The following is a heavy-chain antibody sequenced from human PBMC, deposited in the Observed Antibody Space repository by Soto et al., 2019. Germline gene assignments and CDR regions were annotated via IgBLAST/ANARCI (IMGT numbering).Heavy chain of an antibody. Sequence: QVQLVQSGAEVKKPGTSVKVSCKASGYTFINYYMHWVRQAPGQGLEWMGLINPSGGGTRNSQKYQGRITMTRDTSTNTVYMELSSLRSEDTAVYYCARVGSGYSNYFDPWGQGTPVTVSS. CDR3: ARVGSGYSNYFDP. J-gene: IGHJ5*02. CDR2: INPSGGGT. V-gene: IGHV1-46*03. CDR1: GYTFINYY. D-gene: IGHD3-22*01.